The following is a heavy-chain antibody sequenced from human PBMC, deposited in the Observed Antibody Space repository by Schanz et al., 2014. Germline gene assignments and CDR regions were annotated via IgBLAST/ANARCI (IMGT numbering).Heavy chain of an antibody. CDR1: GFTFSSYA. CDR2: ITYNGGTI. CDR3: ARNGGSVFDS. J-gene: IGHJ4*02. Sequence: EVQLLESGGGLVQPGGSLRLSCAASGFTFSSYAMSWVRQAPGKGLEWISYITYNGGTIYYADSVKGRFTISRDNAKNALYLEMNSLRAEDTAVYYCARNGGSVFDSWAQGSLVIVSS. D-gene: IGHD6-25*01. V-gene: IGHV3-48*01.